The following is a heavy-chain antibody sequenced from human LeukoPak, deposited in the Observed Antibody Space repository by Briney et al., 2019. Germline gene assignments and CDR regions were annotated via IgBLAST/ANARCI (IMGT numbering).Heavy chain of an antibody. CDR2: ISAYNGNT. CDR3: AREGSGYCSSTSCSTGFDY. D-gene: IGHD2-2*02. CDR1: GYTFTSYG. J-gene: IGHJ4*02. Sequence: ASVKVSCKASGYTFTSYGISWVRQAPGQGLEWMGWISAYNGNTNYAQKLQGRVTMTTDTSTSTAYMELRSLRSDDTAVYYCAREGSGYCSSTSCSTGFDYWGQGTLVTVSS. V-gene: IGHV1-18*01.